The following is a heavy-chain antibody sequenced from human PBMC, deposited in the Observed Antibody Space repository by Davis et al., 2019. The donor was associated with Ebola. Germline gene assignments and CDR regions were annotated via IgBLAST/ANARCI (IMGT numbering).Heavy chain of an antibody. CDR3: ARVNGGQWFDY. Sequence: PGGSLRLSCTVSGGSISSYYWSWIRQPPGKGLEWIGYIYYSGSTNYNPSLKSRVTISVDTSKNQFSLKLSSVTAADTAVYYCARVNGGQWFDYWGQGTLVTVSS. J-gene: IGHJ4*02. CDR2: IYYSGST. CDR1: GGSISSYY. V-gene: IGHV4-59*12. D-gene: IGHD6-19*01.